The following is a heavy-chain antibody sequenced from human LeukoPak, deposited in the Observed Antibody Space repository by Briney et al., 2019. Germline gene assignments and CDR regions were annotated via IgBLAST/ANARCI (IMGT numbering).Heavy chain of an antibody. CDR1: GYSFTSYW. D-gene: IGHD3-22*01. CDR3: AGSNYYDSSGYPWHFDY. CDR2: IYPGDSDT. V-gene: IGHV5-51*01. J-gene: IGHJ4*02. Sequence: GESLKISCKGSGYSFTSYWIGWVRQMPGKGLEWMGIIYPGDSDTRYRPSFQGQVTISADKSISTAYLQWSSLKASDTAMYYCAGSNYYDSSGYPWHFDYWGQGTLVTVSS.